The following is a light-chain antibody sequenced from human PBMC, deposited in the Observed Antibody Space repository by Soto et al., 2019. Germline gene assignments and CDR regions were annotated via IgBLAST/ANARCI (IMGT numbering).Light chain of an antibody. CDR2: GAS. Sequence: EIVVTQSPGTLSFSPGERATLSCRASQSVRSSYLAWYQQRPGQAPRLLIYGASTRATGIPDRSSGRGSGTDFILIISRLEPEDVAVYYCQQYGSSPNTFGQGTKLEIK. CDR3: QQYGSSPNT. V-gene: IGKV3-20*01. CDR1: QSVRSSY. J-gene: IGKJ2*01.